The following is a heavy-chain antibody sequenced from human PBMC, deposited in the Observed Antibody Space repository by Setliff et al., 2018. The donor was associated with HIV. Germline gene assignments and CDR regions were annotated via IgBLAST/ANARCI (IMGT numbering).Heavy chain of an antibody. D-gene: IGHD5-12*01. J-gene: IGHJ6*04. V-gene: IGHV1-3*04. Sequence: ASVKVSCKASGYTFTTCSIHWVRQAPGQRPEWMGWIHTGTGDTKYSQKFQGRVTITRDTSASTAYMDLNSLRSEDTAVYYCARDPCLVHTITCSLDIWGTGTTVTVSS. CDR1: GYTFTTCS. CDR3: ARDPCLVHTITCSLDI. CDR2: IHTGTGDT.